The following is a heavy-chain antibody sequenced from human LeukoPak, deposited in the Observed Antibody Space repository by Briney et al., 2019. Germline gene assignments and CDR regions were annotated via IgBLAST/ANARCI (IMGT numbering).Heavy chain of an antibody. V-gene: IGHV3-7*01. CDR2: IKEDGSDK. Sequence: RGSLRLSCAASGFTFSTYWMKWVRQAPGKGLEWVASIKEDGSDKYYVDSVKGRFSISRDNAKNSLYLQMNSLRTEDTAVYYCAKGGHYNFDYWGQGTLVTVSS. D-gene: IGHD4-11*01. J-gene: IGHJ4*02. CDR1: GFTFSTYW. CDR3: AKGGHYNFDY.